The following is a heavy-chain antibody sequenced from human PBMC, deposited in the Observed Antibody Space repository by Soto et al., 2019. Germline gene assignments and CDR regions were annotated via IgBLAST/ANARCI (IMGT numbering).Heavy chain of an antibody. D-gene: IGHD3-22*01. Sequence: SETLSLTCTVSGGSISSSSDYWGWIRQPPGKGLEWIGSIYYSGSTYYNPSLKSRVTISVDTSKNQFSLKLSSVTAADTAVYYCASYYYDSSGYYYVPGVYWGQGTLVTVS. V-gene: IGHV4-39*01. CDR1: GGSISSSSDY. CDR2: IYYSGST. J-gene: IGHJ4*02. CDR3: ASYYYDSSGYYYVPGVY.